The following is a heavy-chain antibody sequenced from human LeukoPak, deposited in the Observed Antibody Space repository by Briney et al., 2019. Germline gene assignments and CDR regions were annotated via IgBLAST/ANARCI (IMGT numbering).Heavy chain of an antibody. CDR1: GFTFSSYA. CDR2: ITASGGNT. CDR3: AKGNGYSYGRYYFDY. D-gene: IGHD5-18*01. V-gene: IGHV3-23*01. Sequence: GGSLRLSCAASGFTFSSYAMGWVRQAPGKGMEWVSAITASGGNTYYADSVKGRFTISRDNSKNTLYLQVNSLRAEDTAVYYCAKGNGYSYGRYYFDYWGQGTPVTVSS. J-gene: IGHJ4*02.